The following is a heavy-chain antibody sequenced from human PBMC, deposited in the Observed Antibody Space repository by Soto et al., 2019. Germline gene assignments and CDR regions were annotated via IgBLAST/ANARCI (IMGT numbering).Heavy chain of an antibody. D-gene: IGHD1-26*01. V-gene: IGHV3-30-3*01. J-gene: IGHJ4*02. Sequence: SGGSLRLSCAASGFTFSSYAMHWVRQAPGKGLEWVAVISYDGSNKYYADSVKGRFTISRDNSKNTLYLQMNSLRAEDTAVYYCERDKNAGSPIVGADYWGQGTLVTVYS. CDR1: GFTFSSYA. CDR2: ISYDGSNK. CDR3: ERDKNAGSPIVGADY.